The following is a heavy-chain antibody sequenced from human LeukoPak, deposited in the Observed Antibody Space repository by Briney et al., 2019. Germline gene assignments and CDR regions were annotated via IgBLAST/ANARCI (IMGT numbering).Heavy chain of an antibody. Sequence: GGSLRLSCAASGFPFSSYAMHWFRQAPGKGLEWVAVISYDGSNKYYADSVKGRFTISRDNSKNTLYLQMNSLRAEDTAVYYCATSWGSGWYDIDYWGQGTLVTVSS. CDR2: ISYDGSNK. D-gene: IGHD6-19*01. J-gene: IGHJ4*02. CDR1: GFPFSSYA. V-gene: IGHV3-30-3*01. CDR3: ATSWGSGWYDIDY.